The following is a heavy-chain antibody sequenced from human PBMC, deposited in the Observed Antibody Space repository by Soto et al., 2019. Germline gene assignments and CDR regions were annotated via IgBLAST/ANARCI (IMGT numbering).Heavy chain of an antibody. CDR2: IHTAKGNT. CDR1: GYTFTSYG. Sequence: EASVKVSCKASGYTFTSYGISWVRQAPGQGLEWMGWIHTAKGNTKYSQKFEARVTLTRDTAASTAYMELNSLRSDDTAVYYCARDPIWTYTWNYARLNYLDPWGQGTLVTVSS. D-gene: IGHD1-7*01. V-gene: IGHV1-18*04. J-gene: IGHJ5*02. CDR3: ARDPIWTYTWNYARLNYLDP.